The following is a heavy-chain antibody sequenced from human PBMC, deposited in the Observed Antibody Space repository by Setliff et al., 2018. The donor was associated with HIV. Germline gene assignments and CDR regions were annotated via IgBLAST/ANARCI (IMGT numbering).Heavy chain of an antibody. CDR3: ARDGCSSTSCYDY. D-gene: IGHD2-2*01. V-gene: IGHV3-11*04. J-gene: IGHJ4*02. CDR2: ISSSGSTI. CDR1: GFTFSDYY. Sequence: GGSLRLSCEASGFTFSDYYMGWIRQAPGKGLECVSYISSSGSTIYYAGSVKGRFTISRDNAKNSLYLQMNSLRAEDTAVYYCARDGCSSTSCYDYWGQGTLVTVS.